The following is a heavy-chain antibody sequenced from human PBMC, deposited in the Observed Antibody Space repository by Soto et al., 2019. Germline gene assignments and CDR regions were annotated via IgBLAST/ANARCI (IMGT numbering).Heavy chain of an antibody. CDR3: ARDGGRHAGGIDY. CDR2: IIPIFGTA. D-gene: IGHD1-26*01. V-gene: IGHV1-69*01. Sequence: QVQLVQSGAEVKKPGSSVKVSCKASGGTFSSYSINWVRQAPGQGLEWMGEIIPIFGTANDAQKFQGRVTITADESTSTAYTELSSLRSEDTAVYYCARDGGRHAGGIDYWGQGTLVTVSS. CDR1: GGTFSSYS. J-gene: IGHJ4*02.